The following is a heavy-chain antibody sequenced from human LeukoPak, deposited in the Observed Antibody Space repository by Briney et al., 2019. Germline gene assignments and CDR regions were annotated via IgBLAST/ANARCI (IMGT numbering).Heavy chain of an antibody. V-gene: IGHV3-48*03. J-gene: IGHJ4*02. CDR2: ISSSGSTI. Sequence: GGSLRLSCAASGFTFSSYEMNWVRQAPGKGLEWVSYISSSGSTIYYADSVKGRFTISRDNAKNSLYLQMNSLKTEDTAVYYCTTGPSGVATTKAYWGQGTLVTVSS. CDR3: TTGPSGVATTKAY. CDR1: GFTFSSYE. D-gene: IGHD5-12*01.